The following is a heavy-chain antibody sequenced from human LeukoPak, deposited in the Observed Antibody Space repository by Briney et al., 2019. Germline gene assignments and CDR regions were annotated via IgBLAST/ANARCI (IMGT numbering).Heavy chain of an antibody. V-gene: IGHV3-20*04. CDR1: GFTFDDYG. CDR3: AKDPRHYSTNAFYFDY. J-gene: IGHJ4*02. D-gene: IGHD2/OR15-2a*01. CDR2: INWNGGST. Sequence: GGSLRLSCAASGFTFDDYGMSWVRQAPGKGLEWVSGINWNGGSTGSADSVKGRFTISRDNAKNTLYLQMNSLRAEDTAVYYCAKDPRHYSTNAFYFDYWGQGTLVTVYS.